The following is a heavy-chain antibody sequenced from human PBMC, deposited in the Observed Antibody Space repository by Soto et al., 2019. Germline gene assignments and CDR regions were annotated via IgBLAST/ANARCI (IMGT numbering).Heavy chain of an antibody. V-gene: IGHV4-59*01. CDR3: ARTGIEATYYDFWSGFDY. Sequence: SETLSLTCTVSGGSISSYYWSWIRQPPGKGLEWIGYIYYSGSTNYNPSLKSRVTISVDTSKNQFSLKLSSVTAADTAVYYCARTGIEATYYDFWSGFDYWGQGTLVTVSS. CDR1: GGSISSYY. J-gene: IGHJ4*02. CDR2: IYYSGST. D-gene: IGHD3-3*01.